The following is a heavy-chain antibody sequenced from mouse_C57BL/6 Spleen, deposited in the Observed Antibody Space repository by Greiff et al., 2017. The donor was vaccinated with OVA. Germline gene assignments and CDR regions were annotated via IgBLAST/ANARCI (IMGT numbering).Heavy chain of an antibody. V-gene: IGHV1-82*01. CDR1: GYTFTSYW. J-gene: IGHJ2*01. CDR3: ARCLTGTDYFDY. D-gene: IGHD4-1*01. Sequence: QVQLQQPGAELVKPGASVKMSCKASGYTFTSYWITWVKQRPGKGLEWIGRIYPGDGDTNYNGKFKGKATLTADKSSSTAYMQLSSLTSEDSAVYFCARCLTGTDYFDYWGQGTTLTVSS. CDR2: IYPGDGDT.